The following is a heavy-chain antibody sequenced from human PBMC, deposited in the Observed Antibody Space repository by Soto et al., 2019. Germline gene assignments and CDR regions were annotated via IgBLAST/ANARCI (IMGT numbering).Heavy chain of an antibody. D-gene: IGHD4-4*01. CDR3: ARDGSLQDYYYYGMDV. Sequence: PGGSLRLSCAASGFTFSSYAMSWVRQAPGKGLEWVSSISSSSSSIYYADSVKGRFTISRDNAKNSLYLQMNSLRDEDTAVYYCARDGSLQDYYYYGMDVWGQGTTVPVSS. CDR1: GFTFSSYA. V-gene: IGHV3-48*02. CDR2: ISSSSSSI. J-gene: IGHJ6*02.